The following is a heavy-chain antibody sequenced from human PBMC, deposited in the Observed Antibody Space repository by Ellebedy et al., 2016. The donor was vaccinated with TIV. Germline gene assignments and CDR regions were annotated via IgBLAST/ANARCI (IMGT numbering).Heavy chain of an antibody. CDR1: GFTFSSYW. CDR3: ARDLGIAAADYYYYYGMDV. J-gene: IGHJ6*02. V-gene: IGHV3-7*01. Sequence: GESLKISCAASGFTFSSYWMSWVRQAPGKGLEWVANIKQDGSEKYYVDSVKGRFTISRDNAKNSLYLQMNSLRAEDTAVYYCARDLGIAAADYYYYYGMDVWGQGTTVTVSS. CDR2: IKQDGSEK. D-gene: IGHD6-13*01.